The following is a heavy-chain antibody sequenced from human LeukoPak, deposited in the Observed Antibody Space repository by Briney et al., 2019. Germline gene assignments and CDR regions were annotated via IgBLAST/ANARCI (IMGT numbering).Heavy chain of an antibody. CDR1: GSYG. J-gene: IGHJ4*02. D-gene: IGHD3-22*01. CDR3: AKGNVEYYDTSDPIDY. V-gene: IGHV3-30*18. Sequence: GGSLRLSCTASGSYGMHWVRQAPGKGLEWVAFISYDGSNKYYVDAVKGRFTISRDNSKNTMYLQMNSLRAEDTAIYYCAKGNVEYYDTSDPIDYWGQGTLVTVSS. CDR2: ISYDGSNK.